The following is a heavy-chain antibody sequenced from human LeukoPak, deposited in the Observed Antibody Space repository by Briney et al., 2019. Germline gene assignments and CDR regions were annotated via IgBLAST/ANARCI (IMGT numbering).Heavy chain of an antibody. Sequence: GGPLRLSCAAPGFTFSRYWMHWVGQSPGKGLMWFSRISPDGSTTLYADSAKGRFTLSRHNAKTTLYLQTNSLRAEHTAMYYCARDGKTTRLSIAVAGPFDYWGQGTLVTVSS. J-gene: IGHJ4*02. CDR2: ISPDGSTT. CDR1: GFTFSRYW. D-gene: IGHD6-19*01. V-gene: IGHV3-74*03. CDR3: ARDGKTTRLSIAVAGPFDY.